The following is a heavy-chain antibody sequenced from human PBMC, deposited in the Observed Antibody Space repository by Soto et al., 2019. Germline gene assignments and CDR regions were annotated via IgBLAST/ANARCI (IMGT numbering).Heavy chain of an antibody. J-gene: IGHJ6*02. Sequence: QVQLQESGPGLVKPSETLSLTCTVSGGSISSINNHFSNHYCSWIRLSPGKGLEWIGYISNIGFTRYNPAPKRRVSNLMDTSKNQVSPNLNSVTAADPAVYYCTTQGFGGLHGLVDVWGQGTTVTVSS. D-gene: IGHD3-10*01. CDR1: GGSISSINNHFSNHY. CDR2: ISNIGFT. V-gene: IGHV4-61*01. CDR3: TTQGFGGLHGLVDV.